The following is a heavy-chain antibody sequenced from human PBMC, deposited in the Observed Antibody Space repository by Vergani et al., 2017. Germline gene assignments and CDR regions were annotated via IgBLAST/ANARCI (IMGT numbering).Heavy chain of an antibody. D-gene: IGHD5-12*01. CDR1: GYSISSGYY. J-gene: IGHJ6*02. CDR3: ARLRLEERGYDFGGMDV. Sequence: QVQLEESGPGLVKPSETLSLTCAVSGYSISSGYYWGWIRQPPGKGLEWIGSIYYSGSTYYNPSLKSRVTISVDTSKKQFSLKLSSVTAADTAVYYCARLRLEERGYDFGGMDVWGQXP. CDR2: IYYSGST. V-gene: IGHV4-38-2*01.